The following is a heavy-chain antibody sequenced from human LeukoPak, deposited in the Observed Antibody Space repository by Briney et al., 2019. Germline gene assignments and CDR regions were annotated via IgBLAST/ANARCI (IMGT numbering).Heavy chain of an antibody. CDR2: INPNTGDT. CDR3: ASYPRYISSPPFDY. Sequence: GASVKVSCKASGYTFTGYYMHWVRQAPGQGLEWMGWINPNTGDTDYAQKFQGRATMTRDTTISTAYMELSRLTFDDTAVYYCASYPRYISSPPFDYRGQGTLVTVSS. D-gene: IGHD5-12*01. CDR1: GYTFTGYY. V-gene: IGHV1-2*02. J-gene: IGHJ4*02.